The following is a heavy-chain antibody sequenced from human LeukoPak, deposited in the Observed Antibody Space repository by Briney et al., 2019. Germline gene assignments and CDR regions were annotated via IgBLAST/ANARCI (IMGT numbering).Heavy chain of an antibody. Sequence: SETLSLTCSVSGGSINSYWWSWVRQPAGRGLEFIGRIYTTGMTNYNPSLKSRVSMSVDTSKNQFSLELRSVTAADTAVYFCARAGYTISSYRFDYWGQGALVTVSS. D-gene: IGHD3-16*02. V-gene: IGHV4-4*07. CDR2: IYTTGMT. J-gene: IGHJ4*02. CDR1: GGSINSYW. CDR3: ARAGYTISSYRFDY.